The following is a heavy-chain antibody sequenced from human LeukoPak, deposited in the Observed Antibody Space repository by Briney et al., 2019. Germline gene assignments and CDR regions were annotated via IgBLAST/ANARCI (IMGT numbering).Heavy chain of an antibody. Sequence: AASVKVSCKASGGTFISYAISWVRQVPGQGLEWMGGIIPIFGTANYAQKFQGRVTMTTDTSTSTAYMELRSLRSDDTAVYYCARDVPATRWLQLVEAFDIWGQGTMVTVSS. V-gene: IGHV1-69*05. CDR3: ARDVPATRWLQLVEAFDI. D-gene: IGHD5-24*01. CDR2: IIPIFGTA. J-gene: IGHJ3*02. CDR1: GGTFISYA.